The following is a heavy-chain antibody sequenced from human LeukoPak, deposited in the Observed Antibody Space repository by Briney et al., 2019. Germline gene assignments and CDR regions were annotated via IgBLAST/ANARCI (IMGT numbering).Heavy chain of an antibody. V-gene: IGHV1-8*01. CDR2: MNPNSGNT. CDR3: ARDPLADTAMVPYYYYYMDV. Sequence: ASVKVSCKASGYTFTSYDINWVRQATGQGLEWMGWMNPNSGNTGYAQKFQGRVTMTRNTSISTAYMELSSLRSDDTAVYYCARDPLADTAMVPYYYYYMDVWGKGTTVTVSS. CDR1: GYTFTSYD. J-gene: IGHJ6*03. D-gene: IGHD5-18*01.